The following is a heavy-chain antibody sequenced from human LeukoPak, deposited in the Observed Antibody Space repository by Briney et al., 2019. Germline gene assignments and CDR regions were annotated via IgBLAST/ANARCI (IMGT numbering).Heavy chain of an antibody. Sequence: TSETLSLTCAVYGGSFSGYYWSWIRQPPGKGLEWIGEINHSGSTNYNPSLKSRVTISVDTSKNQFSLKLSSVTAADTAVYYCAKNPGRWLQFDAFDIWGQGTMVTVSS. D-gene: IGHD5-24*01. CDR3: AKNPGRWLQFDAFDI. J-gene: IGHJ3*02. V-gene: IGHV4-34*01. CDR1: GGSFSGYY. CDR2: INHSGST.